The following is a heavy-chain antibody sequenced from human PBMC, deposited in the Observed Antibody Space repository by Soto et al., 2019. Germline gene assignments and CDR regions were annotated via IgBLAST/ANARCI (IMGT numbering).Heavy chain of an antibody. CDR1: GYTFTGNY. J-gene: IGHJ4*02. Sequence: QVQLVQSGAEVKKPGASVKVSCKASGYTFTGNYMHWVRQAPGQGFEWMGWINVNSGGTKYAQKFQGWVTMTRDTIISMAYMELSRLRSDDTAVYYCARGDKLSLYPQLDYWGQGTLVTVSS. CDR2: INVNSGGT. V-gene: IGHV1-2*04. D-gene: IGHD3-16*02. CDR3: ARGDKLSLYPQLDY.